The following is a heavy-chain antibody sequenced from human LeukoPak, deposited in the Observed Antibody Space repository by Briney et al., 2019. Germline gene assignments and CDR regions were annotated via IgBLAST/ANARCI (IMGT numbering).Heavy chain of an antibody. D-gene: IGHD4-17*01. Sequence: ASVKVSCKASGGTFSSYAISWVRRAPGQGLEWMGGIIPIFGTANYAQKFQGRVTITADKSTSTAYMELSSLRSEDTAVYYCARRGDYLGFYDYWGQGTLVTVSS. CDR1: GGTFSSYA. J-gene: IGHJ4*02. CDR3: ARRGDYLGFYDY. V-gene: IGHV1-69*06. CDR2: IIPIFGTA.